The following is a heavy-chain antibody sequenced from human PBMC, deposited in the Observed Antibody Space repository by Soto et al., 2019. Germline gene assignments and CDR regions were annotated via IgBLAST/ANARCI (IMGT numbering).Heavy chain of an antibody. J-gene: IGHJ6*02. V-gene: IGHV1-69*01. Sequence: QVQLVQSGAEVKKPGSSVKVSCKASGGTFSSYAISWVRQAPGQGLEWMGGIIPIFGTANYAQKFQGRVTSTADEATSTAYMELSSLRSEDTAVYYCARGSPMITFGGVIDTYYYYGMDVWGQGTTVTVSS. CDR2: IIPIFGTA. CDR3: ARGSPMITFGGVIDTYYYYGMDV. D-gene: IGHD3-16*02. CDR1: GGTFSSYA.